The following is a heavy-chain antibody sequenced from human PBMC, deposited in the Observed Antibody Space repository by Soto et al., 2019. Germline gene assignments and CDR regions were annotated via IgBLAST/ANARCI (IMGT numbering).Heavy chain of an antibody. V-gene: IGHV4-59*01. D-gene: IGHD3-3*01. CDR1: GGSISSYY. Sequence: SETLFLTCTVSGGSISSYYWSWIRQPPWKGLEWIGYIYYSGSTNYNPSLKSRVTISVDTSKNQFSLKLSSVTAADTAVYYCARGGTIFGVVIDGGDWFDPWGQGTLVTVSS. J-gene: IGHJ5*02. CDR2: IYYSGST. CDR3: ARGGTIFGVVIDGGDWFDP.